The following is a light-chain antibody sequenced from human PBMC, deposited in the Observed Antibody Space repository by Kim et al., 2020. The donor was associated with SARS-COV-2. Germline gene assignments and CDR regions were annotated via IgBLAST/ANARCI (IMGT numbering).Light chain of an antibody. CDR1: QSVSSNY. CDR3: QQYGTSPT. Sequence: EIVLTQSPGTLSLSPGERATLSCRASQSVSSNYLAWYQQKPGQAPRLLIYGASSRATGIPDRFSGRGSGTDFTLTISRLEPEDFAVYYCQQYGTSPTFGGGTKVDIK. J-gene: IGKJ4*01. V-gene: IGKV3-20*01. CDR2: GAS.